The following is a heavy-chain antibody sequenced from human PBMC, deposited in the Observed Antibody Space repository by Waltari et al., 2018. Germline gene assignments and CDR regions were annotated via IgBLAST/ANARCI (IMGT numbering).Heavy chain of an antibody. D-gene: IGHD2-15*01. CDR2: IEPGDSDT. V-gene: IGHV5-51*01. CDR1: GYSFTSYW. J-gene: IGHJ4*02. Sequence: EVQLVQSGAEVKKPGESLKISCKGSGYSFTSYWIGWVRQMPGKGLEWMGIIEPGDSDTRYSPSFQGQVTSAADKSISTAYLQWSSLKASDTAMYYCARGGRGYCSGGSCPAPIDYWGQGTLVTVSS. CDR3: ARGGRGYCSGGSCPAPIDY.